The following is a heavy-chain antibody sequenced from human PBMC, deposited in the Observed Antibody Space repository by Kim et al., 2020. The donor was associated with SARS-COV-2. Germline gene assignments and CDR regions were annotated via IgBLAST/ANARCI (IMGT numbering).Heavy chain of an antibody. CDR3: ARDRVIILEGSVDDAFDL. V-gene: IGHV4-4*07. CDR2: IHTSGRT. CDR1: GDSIDGYS. Sequence: SETLSLTCTVSGDSIDGYSWSWIRQPAGKGLEWIGRIHTSGRTNYSPSLNSRVTMSVDTSKNQFSLRVTSVTAADTALYYCARDRVIILEGSVDDAFDLWGQGTVVSVSS. D-gene: IGHD3-10*01. J-gene: IGHJ3*01.